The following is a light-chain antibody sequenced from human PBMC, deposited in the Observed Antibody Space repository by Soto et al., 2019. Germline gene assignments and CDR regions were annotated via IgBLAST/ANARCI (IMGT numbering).Light chain of an antibody. Sequence: EIVMTQSPATLSLSPGERATLSCRASQSVSSNLAWYQQKPGQAPRLLIYGTSTRATGIPARFRGSGSGTEFTLTISSLQSEDFAVYYCQQYNNWPPYTFGHGTKLEIK. CDR2: GTS. CDR1: QSVSSN. V-gene: IGKV3-15*01. CDR3: QQYNNWPPYT. J-gene: IGKJ2*01.